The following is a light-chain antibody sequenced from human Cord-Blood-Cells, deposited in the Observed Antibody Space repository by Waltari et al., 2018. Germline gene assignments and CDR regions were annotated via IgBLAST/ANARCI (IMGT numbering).Light chain of an antibody. CDR3: SSYAGSNNLV. V-gene: IGLV2-8*01. J-gene: IGLJ3*02. CDR1: SSDVGGYNY. CDR2: EVS. Sequence: QSALTQPPSASGSPGQSVILSCTGTSSDVGGYNYVSSYQQHPGKAPKLMIYEVSKRPSGVPDRFSGYKSGNTASLTVSGLQAEDEADYYCSSYAGSNNLVFGGGTKLTVL.